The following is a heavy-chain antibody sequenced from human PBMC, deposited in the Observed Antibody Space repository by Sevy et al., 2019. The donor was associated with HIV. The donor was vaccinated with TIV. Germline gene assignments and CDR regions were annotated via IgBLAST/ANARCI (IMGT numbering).Heavy chain of an antibody. V-gene: IGHV3-30-3*02. CDR1: GFTFSSYA. J-gene: IGHJ4*02. Sequence: GGSLRLSCAASGFTFSSYAMHWVRQAPGKGLEWVAVISYDGSNKYYADSVKGRFTISRDNSKNTLYLQMNSLRAEDTAVYYCAKDDLGSIDYWGQGTLVTVSS. CDR3: AKDDLGSIDY. CDR2: ISYDGSNK. D-gene: IGHD3-10*01.